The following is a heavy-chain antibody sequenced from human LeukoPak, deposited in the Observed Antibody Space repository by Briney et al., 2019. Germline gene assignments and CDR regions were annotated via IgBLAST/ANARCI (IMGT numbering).Heavy chain of an antibody. D-gene: IGHD1-7*01. Sequence: ASVKVSCKASGYTFTGYYMHWVRQAPGQGLEWMGWINPNSGGTNYAQKFQGRVTITRDTSNSTAYMELSRLRSDDTAVYYCARDPGRRWNYYTDAFDIWGQGTMVTVSS. CDR1: GYTFTGYY. CDR3: ARDPGRRWNYYTDAFDI. CDR2: INPNSGGT. J-gene: IGHJ3*02. V-gene: IGHV1-2*02.